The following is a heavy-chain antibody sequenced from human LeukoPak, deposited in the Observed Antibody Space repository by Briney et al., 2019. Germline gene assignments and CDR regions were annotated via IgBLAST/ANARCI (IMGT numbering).Heavy chain of an antibody. CDR2: IYHSGST. CDR1: GGSISSGGYS. V-gene: IGHV4-30-2*01. CDR3: AKSSYHRSGYYYYGMDV. Sequence: SETLSLTCTVSGGSISSGGYSWSWIRQPPGKGLEWIGYIYHSGSTYYNPSLKSRVTISVDRSKNQFPLKLSSVTAADTAVYYCAKSSYHRSGYYYYGMDVWGQGTTVTVSS. D-gene: IGHD2-15*01. J-gene: IGHJ6*02.